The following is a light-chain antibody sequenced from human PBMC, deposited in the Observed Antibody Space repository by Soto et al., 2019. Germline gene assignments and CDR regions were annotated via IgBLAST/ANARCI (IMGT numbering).Light chain of an antibody. CDR2: TTS. CDR1: QSISTY. J-gene: IGKJ1*01. CDR3: QQSYSRPRT. V-gene: IGKV1-39*01. Sequence: DIQMTQSPSSLSAYVGDRVTIPCRASQSISTYLNWYLQKPGKAPNLLIYTTSILESGVPSRFSGSGSGTDFTLTISSLQPEDFATYFCQQSYSRPRTFGQGTKVDI.